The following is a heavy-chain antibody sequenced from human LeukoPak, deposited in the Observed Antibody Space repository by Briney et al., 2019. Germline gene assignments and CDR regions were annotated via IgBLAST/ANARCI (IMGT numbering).Heavy chain of an antibody. D-gene: IGHD3-22*01. J-gene: IGHJ4*02. CDR3: AKTYYDSSGYYPS. CDR2: ISGGGTT. V-gene: IGHV3-23*01. CDR1: GFTLSTYS. Sequence: PGGSLRLSCGASGFTLSTYSMGWVRQAPGKGLECVSGISGGGTTYYADSVKGRFTISRDISTNTLYLQMNSLSAEDTAVYYCAKTYYDSSGYYPSWGRGTLVTVSS.